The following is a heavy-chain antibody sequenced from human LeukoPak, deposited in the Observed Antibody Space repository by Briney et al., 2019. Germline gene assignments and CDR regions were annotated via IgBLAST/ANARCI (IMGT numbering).Heavy chain of an antibody. Sequence: ASVKVSCKASGYTFTSYDINWVRQATGQGLEWMGWMNPNSGNTGYAQKFQGRVTMTRNTSISTAYMGLSSLRSEDTAVYYCARGYYGSGSYLQYYYYMDVWGKGTTVTISS. V-gene: IGHV1-8*01. CDR3: ARGYYGSGSYLQYYYYMDV. CDR2: MNPNSGNT. D-gene: IGHD3-10*01. CDR1: GYTFTSYD. J-gene: IGHJ6*03.